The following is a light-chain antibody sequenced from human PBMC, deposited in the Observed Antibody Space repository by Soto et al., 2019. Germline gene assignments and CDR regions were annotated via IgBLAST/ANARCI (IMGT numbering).Light chain of an antibody. CDR2: VAS. J-gene: IGKJ3*01. V-gene: IGKV1-12*01. CDR1: KDLGTW. Sequence: DIQLAQSPSSVSASVGDRVTITCRESKDLGTWLAWYPQKPGQAPKLLIYVASNLQSGVLSRFSGAGSGTDFNLSITSLQPEDFETLHCQQAASFPFTFGPGNTVDF. CDR3: QQAASFPFT.